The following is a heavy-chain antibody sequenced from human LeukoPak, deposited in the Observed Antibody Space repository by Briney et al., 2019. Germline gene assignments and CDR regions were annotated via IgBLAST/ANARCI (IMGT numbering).Heavy chain of an antibody. J-gene: IGHJ2*01. CDR2: INTSGNI. Sequence: PSETLSLTCTVSGASVSSYFWSWIRQPAGKGLEWIGRINTSGNINYNPSLKTRVTMSVDTSKNQFSLKLNSVTAADTAVYYCATSFKNYWYIDLWGRGTLVTVSS. V-gene: IGHV4-4*07. CDR1: GASVSSYF. CDR3: ATSFKNYWYIDL.